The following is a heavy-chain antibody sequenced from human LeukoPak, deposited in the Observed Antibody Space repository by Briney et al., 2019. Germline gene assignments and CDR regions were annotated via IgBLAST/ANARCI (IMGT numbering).Heavy chain of an antibody. CDR2: IYYGGGT. CDR1: GGSISSNGYY. V-gene: IGHV4-39*07. CDR3: ARDGNAL. J-gene: IGHJ4*02. Sequence: SETLSLTCTVSGGSISSNGYYWAWFRQPPGKGLEWIGSIYYGGGTYYNPSLKSRVTISIDTSKNQFSLKLRSVTAADTAVYYCARDGNALWGQGTLVTVSS. D-gene: IGHD1-1*01.